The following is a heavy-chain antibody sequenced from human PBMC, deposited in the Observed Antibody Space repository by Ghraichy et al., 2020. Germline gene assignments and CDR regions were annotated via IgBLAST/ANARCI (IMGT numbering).Heavy chain of an antibody. CDR2: ISSRSSYI. V-gene: IGHV3-21*01. J-gene: IGHJ5*02. D-gene: IGHD2-2*02. CDR1: FGSYS. Sequence: FGSYSVGWVRRAPGKGLEWCSSISSRSSYIYYEDSVKCRFTISRDKAKNSLYLQMNSLRAEDTAVYYCERDSGYCSSTSCYSWFDPWGQGTLVTVSS. CDR3: ERDSGYCSSTSCYSWFDP.